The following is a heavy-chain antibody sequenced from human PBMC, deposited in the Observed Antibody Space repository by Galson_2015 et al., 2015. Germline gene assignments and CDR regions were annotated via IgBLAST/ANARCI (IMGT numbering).Heavy chain of an antibody. CDR2: IYSDGTT. Sequence: SLRLSCAASGFTISSNYMNWVRQAPGKGLEWVSVIYSDGTTYYADSVKGRLTISRDNSKNTLYLQMNSLRAEDTAVYYCARDPHDYGDYGWGQGTLVTVSS. V-gene: IGHV3-66*02. J-gene: IGHJ4*02. CDR3: ARDPHDYGDYG. CDR1: GFTISSNY. D-gene: IGHD4-17*01.